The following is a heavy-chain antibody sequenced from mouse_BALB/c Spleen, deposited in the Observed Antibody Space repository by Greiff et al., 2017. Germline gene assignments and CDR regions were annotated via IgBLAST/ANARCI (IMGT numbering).Heavy chain of an antibody. CDR2: ISSGGST. CDR3: ARGYGSSFAY. Sequence: EVMLVESGGGLVKPGGSLKLSCAASGFTFSSYAMSWVRQTPEKRLEWVASISSGGSTYYPDSVKGRFTISRDNARNILYLQMSRLRSEDTAMYYCARGYGSSFAYWGQGTLVTVSA. CDR1: GFTFSSYA. D-gene: IGHD1-1*01. J-gene: IGHJ3*01. V-gene: IGHV5-6-5*01.